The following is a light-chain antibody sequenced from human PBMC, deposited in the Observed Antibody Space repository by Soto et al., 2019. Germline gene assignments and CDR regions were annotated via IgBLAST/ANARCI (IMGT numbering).Light chain of an antibody. J-gene: IGLJ1*01. Sequence: QSVLTQPPSASGTPGQRVTISCSGSSSNIGRSAVNWYQHLPGTAPKLLIYGNNQRPSGVPDRFSGSRSGTSASLAISGLQSEDEADYYCAAWDNGLNGSCVFGSGTKVTVL. CDR3: AAWDNGLNGSCV. V-gene: IGLV1-44*01. CDR1: SSNIGRSA. CDR2: GNN.